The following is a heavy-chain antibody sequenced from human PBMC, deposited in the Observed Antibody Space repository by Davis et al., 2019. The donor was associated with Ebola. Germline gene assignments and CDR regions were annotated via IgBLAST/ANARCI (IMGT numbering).Heavy chain of an antibody. V-gene: IGHV3-23*01. D-gene: IGHD4-23*01. CDR2: ISGSGDTT. Sequence: GGSLRLSCAASGFTVSSNYMSWVRQAPGKGLEWVSCISGSGDTTYYADSVKGRFTFSRDNAKNTLSVQMNGLRAEDTAFYYCARGPSTGNSFTYWGQGTLVTVSS. CDR3: ARGPSTGNSFTY. CDR1: GFTVSSNY. J-gene: IGHJ4*02.